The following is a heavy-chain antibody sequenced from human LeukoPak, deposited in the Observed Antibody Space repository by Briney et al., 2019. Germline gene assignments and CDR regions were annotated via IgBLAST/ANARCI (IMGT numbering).Heavy chain of an antibody. D-gene: IGHD3-3*01. CDR1: GFTFSSYA. Sequence: GGSLRLSCAASGFTFSSYAMHWVRQAPGKGLEWVAVISYDGSNKYYADSVKGRFTISRDNSKNTLYLQMNSLRAEDTAVYYCARDETDDFWSGYFFYWGQGTLVTVSS. J-gene: IGHJ4*02. CDR3: ARDETDDFWSGYFFY. V-gene: IGHV3-30*04. CDR2: ISYDGSNK.